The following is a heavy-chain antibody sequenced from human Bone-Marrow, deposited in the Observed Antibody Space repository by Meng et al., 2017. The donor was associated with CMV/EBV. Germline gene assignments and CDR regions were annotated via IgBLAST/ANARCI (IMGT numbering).Heavy chain of an antibody. J-gene: IGHJ6*02. Sequence: GGSLRLSCAASGFTFSSYSMNWVRQAPGKGLEWVSSISSSSSYIYYADSVKGRFTISRDNAKNSLYLQMNSLRAEDTAVYYCARGGGYNWNYFTYYYGMDVWGQGTTVTVSS. D-gene: IGHD1-7*01. CDR2: ISSSSSYI. CDR1: GFTFSSYS. V-gene: IGHV3-21*01. CDR3: ARGGGYNWNYFTYYYGMDV.